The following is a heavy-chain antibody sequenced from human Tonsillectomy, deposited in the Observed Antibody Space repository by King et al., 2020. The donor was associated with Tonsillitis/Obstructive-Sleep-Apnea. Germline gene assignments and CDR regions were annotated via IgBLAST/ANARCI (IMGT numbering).Heavy chain of an antibody. D-gene: IGHD4-11*01. CDR2: INHSGST. J-gene: IGHJ3*02. V-gene: IGHV4-34*01. Sequence: VQPQQWGAGLLKPSETLSLTCAVYGGSFSGYYWSWIRQPPEKGLEWIVEINHSGSTNYNPSLKSRVTISVDTSKNQFSLKLSSVTAADTAVYYCARSSDYSNYHAFVSGGQGTMVTVSS. CDR1: GGSFSGYY. CDR3: ARSSDYSNYHAFVS.